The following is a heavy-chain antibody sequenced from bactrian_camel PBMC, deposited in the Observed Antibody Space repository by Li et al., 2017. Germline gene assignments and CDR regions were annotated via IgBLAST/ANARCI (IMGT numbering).Heavy chain of an antibody. V-gene: IGHV3S55*01. D-gene: IGHD1*01. CDR1: GFPRVSGC. Sequence: HVQLVESGGGSVQAGGSLRLSCVVSGFPRVSGCTGWFRRAPGKERERVAAIDWDGTTSYADSVKGRFTISRDDAKNTLYLQLNSLKTEDTAMYYCTKDYVEGLGIDYWGQGTQVTVS. CDR2: IDWDGTT. J-gene: IGHJ4*01. CDR3: TKDYVEGLGIDY.